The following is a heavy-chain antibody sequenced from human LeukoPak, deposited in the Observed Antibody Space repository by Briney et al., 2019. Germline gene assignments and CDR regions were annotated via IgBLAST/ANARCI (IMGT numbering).Heavy chain of an antibody. V-gene: IGHV7-4-1*02. CDR3: AREVKADYYYMDV. CDR2: INTNTGNP. J-gene: IGHJ6*03. Sequence: GASVKVSCKASGYTFTGYYMHWVRQAPGQGLEWMGWINTNTGNPTYAQGFTGRFVFSLDTSVSTAYLQISSLKAEDTAVYYCAREVKADYYYMDVWGKGTTVTVSS. CDR1: GYTFTGYY. D-gene: IGHD4-23*01.